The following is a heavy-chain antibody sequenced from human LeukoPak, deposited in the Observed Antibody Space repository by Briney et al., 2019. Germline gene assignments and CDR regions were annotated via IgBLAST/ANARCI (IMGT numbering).Heavy chain of an antibody. V-gene: IGHV3-30*04. D-gene: IGHD6-19*01. CDR3: ARRSHIAVLDS. J-gene: IGHJ4*02. Sequence: GGSLRLSCAASGFTFSSYTMHWVREAPGKGLEWVAVISYDESNKYYADSVKGRFTISRDNSKNTLYLQMNSLRVEDTAVYYCARRSHIAVLDSWGQGALVTVSS. CDR1: GFTFSSYT. CDR2: ISYDESNK.